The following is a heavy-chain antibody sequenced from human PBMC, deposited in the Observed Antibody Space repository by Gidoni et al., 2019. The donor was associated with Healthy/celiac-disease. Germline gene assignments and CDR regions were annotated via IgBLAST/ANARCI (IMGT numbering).Heavy chain of an antibody. J-gene: IGHJ5*02. D-gene: IGHD3-22*01. CDR3: ARGSHDSSGLTLLNWFDP. CDR1: GASISRSSYY. Sequence: QLQLQESGPGLVKPSETLSLTCTVSGASISRSSYYWGWIRQPPGKGLEWIGSIYYRGSTYSNPSLKSRVPLYVDTSKNQFSLKLSSVTAADTAVYYCARGSHDSSGLTLLNWFDPWGQGTLVIVSS. CDR2: IYYRGST. V-gene: IGHV4-39*01.